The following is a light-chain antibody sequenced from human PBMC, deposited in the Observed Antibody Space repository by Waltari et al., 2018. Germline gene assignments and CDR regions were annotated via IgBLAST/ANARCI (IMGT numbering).Light chain of an antibody. Sequence: EIVLTQSPATLSLSPGERATLSCRASQTITHYLAWYQQRPGQAPRRLIFDGFNRADDTPARFSGSGSGTDFFLTISHLEPEDFALYYCQGRSDWPPVWTFGQGTKVEIK. CDR3: QGRSDWPPVWT. CDR1: QTITHY. V-gene: IGKV3-11*01. CDR2: DGF. J-gene: IGKJ1*01.